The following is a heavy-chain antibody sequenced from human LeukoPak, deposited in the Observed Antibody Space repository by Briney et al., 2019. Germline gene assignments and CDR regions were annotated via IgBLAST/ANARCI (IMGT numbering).Heavy chain of an antibody. CDR1: GGSISGYY. V-gene: IGHV4-4*07. D-gene: IGHD3-22*01. Sequence: SETLSLTCTVSGGSISGYYWSWLRQPAGKGLEWIGRMYPSGSTKYNPSLKSRVTMSVDTSKNQFSLKLSSVTAADTAVYYCARERRGYYYDSSGPFDIWGQGTMVTVSS. J-gene: IGHJ3*02. CDR2: MYPSGST. CDR3: ARERRGYYYDSSGPFDI.